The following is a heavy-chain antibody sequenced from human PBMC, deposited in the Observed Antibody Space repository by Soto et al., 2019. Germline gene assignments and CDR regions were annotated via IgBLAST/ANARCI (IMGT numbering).Heavy chain of an antibody. CDR1: GFTFSSYA. J-gene: IGHJ6*02. Sequence: PGGSLRLSCAASGFTFSSYAMTWVRQAPGKGLEWVSTLSGSSGTTYDADFVKGRFTISRDNSKNTLYLQMNGLRADDTGIYYCAKELVAALYYGMDVWGQGTTVTVSS. CDR2: LSGSSGTT. D-gene: IGHD2-15*01. V-gene: IGHV3-23*01. CDR3: AKELVAALYYGMDV.